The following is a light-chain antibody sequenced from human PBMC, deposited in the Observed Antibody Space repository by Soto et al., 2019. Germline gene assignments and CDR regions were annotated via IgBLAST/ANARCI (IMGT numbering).Light chain of an antibody. CDR2: DAS. CDR3: QQRTNWPLT. J-gene: IGKJ4*01. V-gene: IGKV3-11*01. Sequence: EIVLTQSPATLSLSPGERATLSCRASQSVGSSLAWYQQKPGQAPRLLIYDASTRATGITARFSGSGSGTDFTLTISSLEPEDFAVYYCQQRTNWPLTFGGGTKVEIK. CDR1: QSVGSS.